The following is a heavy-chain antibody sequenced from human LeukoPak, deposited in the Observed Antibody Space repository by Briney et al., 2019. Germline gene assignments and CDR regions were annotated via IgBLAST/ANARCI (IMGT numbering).Heavy chain of an antibody. V-gene: IGHV4-59*01. J-gene: IGHJ5*02. Sequence: SETLSLTCTVSGGSISSYYWSWIRQPPGKGLEWIGYIYYSGSTNYNPSLKSRVTISVDTSKNQFSLKLSSVTAADTAVYYCARGRVVRGVIGWFDPWGQGTLVTVSS. CDR2: IYYSGST. CDR3: ARGRVVRGVIGWFDP. D-gene: IGHD3-10*01. CDR1: GGSISSYY.